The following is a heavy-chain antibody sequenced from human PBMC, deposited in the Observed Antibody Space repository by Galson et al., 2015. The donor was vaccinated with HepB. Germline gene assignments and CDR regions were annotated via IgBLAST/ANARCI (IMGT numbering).Heavy chain of an antibody. CDR2: INQAGSAD. V-gene: IGHV3-7*03. J-gene: IGHJ4*02. CDR1: GIIFGDHY. CDR3: ARLGEYAMFE. D-gene: IGHD2/OR15-2a*01. Sequence: SLRLSCAASGIIFGDHYMSWVRQAPGKGLEWLASINQAGSADYYVDSVRGRFTISRENAKNALYLQMHSLRAEDTAVYYCARLGEYAMFEWGQGSLVTASS.